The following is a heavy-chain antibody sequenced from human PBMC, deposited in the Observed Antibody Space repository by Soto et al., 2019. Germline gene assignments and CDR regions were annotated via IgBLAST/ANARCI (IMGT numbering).Heavy chain of an antibody. Sequence: PGGSLRLSCAASGFTVSSNYMAWVRQAPGKGPEWVSVIYSGGSTYYADSVKGRFTISRDNSKNTLYLQMNSLRAEDTAVYYCARDRMVIGMDVWGQGTTVTVSS. CDR2: IYSGGST. D-gene: IGHD3-10*01. J-gene: IGHJ6*02. V-gene: IGHV3-53*01. CDR3: ARDRMVIGMDV. CDR1: GFTVSSNY.